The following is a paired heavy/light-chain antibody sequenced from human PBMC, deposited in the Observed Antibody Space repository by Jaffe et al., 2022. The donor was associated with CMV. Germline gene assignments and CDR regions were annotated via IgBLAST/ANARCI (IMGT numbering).Heavy chain of an antibody. CDR1: GGSVSSGSYY. Sequence: QVQLQESGPGLVRPSETLSLNCTVSGGSVSSGSYYWTWIRQPPGKGLEWIGYISYSGSTNYSPSLKSRLTMSVDLPQNHFSLKLSSVTAADTAVYYCARDSNNYYYYGMDVWGLGTTVTVSS. CDR2: ISYSGST. CDR3: ARDSNNYYYYGMDV. J-gene: IGHJ6*02. V-gene: IGHV4-61*03.
Light chain of an antibody. V-gene: IGLV1-51*01. CDR2: DND. Sequence: QSVLTQPPSVSAAPGQKVTISCSGSSSNIGNNFVSWYQQLPGTAPKLLIYDNDKRPSGIPNRFSGSKSGTSAILGITGLQTGDEADYYCGTWDSSLSVVLFGGGTKLTVL. J-gene: IGLJ2*01. CDR3: GTWDSSLSVVL. CDR1: SSNIGNNF.